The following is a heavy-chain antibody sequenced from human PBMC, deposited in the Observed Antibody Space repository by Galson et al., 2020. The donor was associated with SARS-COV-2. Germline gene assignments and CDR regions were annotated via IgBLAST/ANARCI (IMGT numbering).Heavy chain of an antibody. CDR3: AKEGGYTYGVGPMGYYLDY. V-gene: IGHV3-30*18. D-gene: IGHD5-18*01. Sequence: GGSLRLSCAASGYRFSDYGMHWVRQAPGKGLEWVAVISNDGSEKHSADFVKGRFSISRDNSKDTLYMQLSSLERDDTAMYYCAKEGGYTYGVGPMGYYLDYWGQGNLVTVSS. CDR1: GYRFSDYG. J-gene: IGHJ4*02. CDR2: ISNDGSEK.